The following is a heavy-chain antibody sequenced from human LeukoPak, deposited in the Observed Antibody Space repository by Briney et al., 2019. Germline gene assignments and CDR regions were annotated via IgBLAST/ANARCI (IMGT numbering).Heavy chain of an antibody. D-gene: IGHD2-15*01. Sequence: PGGSLRLSCAASGFTFSSYWMHWVRQAPGKGLVWVSRINSDGSSTSYADSVKGRFTISRDNAKNTLYLQMNSLRAEDTAVYYCARDSPYCSGGSCYSDSRDAFDIWGQGTMVTVSS. CDR1: GFTFSSYW. CDR2: INSDGSST. V-gene: IGHV3-74*01. CDR3: ARDSPYCSGGSCYSDSRDAFDI. J-gene: IGHJ3*02.